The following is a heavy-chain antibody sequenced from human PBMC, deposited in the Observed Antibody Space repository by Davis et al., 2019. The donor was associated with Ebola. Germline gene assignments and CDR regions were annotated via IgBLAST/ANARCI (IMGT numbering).Heavy chain of an antibody. Sequence: PGGSLRLSCAASGFTFSSYSMNWVRQAPGKGLEWVSSISSSSSYIYYADSVKGRFTISRDNAKNSLYLQMNSLRAEDTAVYYCARDLFPGSGSGIYGMDVWGQGTTVTVSS. CDR1: GFTFSSYS. D-gene: IGHD3-10*01. CDR3: ARDLFPGSGSGIYGMDV. J-gene: IGHJ6*02. V-gene: IGHV3-21*01. CDR2: ISSSSSYI.